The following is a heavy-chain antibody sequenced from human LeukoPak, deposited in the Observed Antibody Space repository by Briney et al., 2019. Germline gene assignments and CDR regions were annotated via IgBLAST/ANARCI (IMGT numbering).Heavy chain of an antibody. J-gene: IGHJ4*02. V-gene: IGHV1-69*13. Sequence: SVKVSCKASGGTFSSYAISWVRQAPGQGLEWMGGIIPIFGTANYAQKFQGRVTITADESTSTAYMGLSSLRSEDTAVYYCARGGYSSSPRGPWGQGTLVTVSS. CDR1: GGTFSSYA. CDR2: IIPIFGTA. D-gene: IGHD6-6*01. CDR3: ARGGYSSSPRGP.